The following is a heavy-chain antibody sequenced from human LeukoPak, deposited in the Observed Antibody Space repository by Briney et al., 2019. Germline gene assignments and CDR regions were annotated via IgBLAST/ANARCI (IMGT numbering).Heavy chain of an antibody. J-gene: IGHJ3*02. V-gene: IGHV3-30-3*01. CDR1: GFTFSSYD. CDR2: ISYDGSDK. D-gene: IGHD6-19*01. CDR3: AREGWPQFSAVAASYVGAFDI. Sequence: GGSLRLFCAACGFTFSSYDMQWVRQAPGKGLEWVAVISYDGSDKYYADCVKGRSTISRDNSKNTLYLQMNSLRAEDTAVYYCAREGWPQFSAVAASYVGAFDIWGQGTMVTVSS.